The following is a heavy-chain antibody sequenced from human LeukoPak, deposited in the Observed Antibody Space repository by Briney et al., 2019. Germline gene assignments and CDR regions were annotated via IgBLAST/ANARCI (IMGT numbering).Heavy chain of an antibody. CDR1: GGSISSSSYY. Sequence: SETLSLTCTVSGGSISSSSYYWGWIRQPPGKGLEWIGSIYYSGSTYYNPSLKSRVTISVDTSKNQFSLKLSSVTAADTAVYYCARGAGPVGYWGQGTLVTVSS. CDR2: IYYSGST. V-gene: IGHV4-39*07. CDR3: ARGAGPVGY. D-gene: IGHD6-19*01. J-gene: IGHJ4*02.